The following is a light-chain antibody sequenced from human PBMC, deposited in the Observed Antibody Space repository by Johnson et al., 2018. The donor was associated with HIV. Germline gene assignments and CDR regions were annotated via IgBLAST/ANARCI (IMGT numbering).Light chain of an antibody. CDR1: SSNIGNNY. Sequence: QSVLTQPPSVSAAPGQKVTISCSGSSSNIGNNYVSWYQQFPGTAPKLLIYDNNKRPSGIPDRFAGSKSGTSATLGITGLQTGDEADYYCGTWDSSLSALVFVTGTKVTAL. V-gene: IGLV1-51*01. CDR3: GTWDSSLSALV. J-gene: IGLJ1*01. CDR2: DNN.